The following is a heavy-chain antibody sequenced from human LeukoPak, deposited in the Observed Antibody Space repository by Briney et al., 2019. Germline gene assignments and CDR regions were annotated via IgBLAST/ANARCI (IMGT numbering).Heavy chain of an antibody. CDR1: GFTSSSYG. V-gene: IGHV3-30*02. CDR2: IQYDGSNK. CDR3: ATPGVVPAYGYFDY. Sequence: GGSLRLSCAASGFTSSSYGMHWVRQAPGKGLEWVAFIQYDGSNKHYADSVKGRFTISRVNSKNTLYLQMNSLRAEDTAVYYCATPGVVPAYGYFDYWGQGTLVTVSS. D-gene: IGHD2-2*01. J-gene: IGHJ4*02.